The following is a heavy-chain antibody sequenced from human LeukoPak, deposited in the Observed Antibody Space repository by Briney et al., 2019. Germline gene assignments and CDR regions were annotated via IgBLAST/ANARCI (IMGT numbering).Heavy chain of an antibody. D-gene: IGHD3-10*01. J-gene: IGHJ4*02. V-gene: IGHV5-51*01. CDR2: IYPGDSNL. Sequence: GASLQISCEASGSTFTTYWIGWVRQLPGKGLDWVGYIYPGDSNLGYNPSFQGQVTVSVDKSITTAYLQWSSLKASDTGTYLCAAINHPSGLLYWGQGTPVTVSS. CDR1: GSTFTTYW. CDR3: AAINHPSGLLY.